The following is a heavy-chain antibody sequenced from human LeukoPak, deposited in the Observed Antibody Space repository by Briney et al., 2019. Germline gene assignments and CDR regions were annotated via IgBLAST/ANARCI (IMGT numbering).Heavy chain of an antibody. CDR2: IHPSGGT. D-gene: IGHD4/OR15-4a*01. CDR3: ARGQDEAKSHH. CDR1: GSSFSGYY. J-gene: IGHJ1*01. Sequence: SETLSLTCEVYGSSFSGYYWSWYRQTPGKGLEWIGEIHPSGGTDYNPSLKSRVIISLDTSKNQFSLKVNSVTAADTAVYYCARGQDEAKSHHWGQGTLATVSS. V-gene: IGHV4-34*01.